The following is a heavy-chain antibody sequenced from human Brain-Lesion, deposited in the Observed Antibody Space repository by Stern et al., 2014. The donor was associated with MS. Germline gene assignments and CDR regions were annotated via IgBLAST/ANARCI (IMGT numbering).Heavy chain of an antibody. Sequence: QVQLVESGPEVKKPGSSVQVSCKASGGTFRTYPITWLRQAPGQGLEWMGRIIPVFGSPNYAQKFQGRVTITADRSTTTVYMKLSSLKSDDAAVYYCAKDGPALVTNWFDPWGRGTLVTVSS. J-gene: IGHJ5*02. CDR3: AKDGPALVTNWFDP. CDR1: GGTFRTYP. V-gene: IGHV1-69*06. D-gene: IGHD5-18*01. CDR2: IIPVFGSP.